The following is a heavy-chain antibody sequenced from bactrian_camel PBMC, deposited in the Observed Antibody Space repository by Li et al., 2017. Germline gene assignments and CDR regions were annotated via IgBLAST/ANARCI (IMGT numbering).Heavy chain of an antibody. CDR2: LVTGGRST. J-gene: IGHJ4*01. D-gene: IGHD3*01. V-gene: IGHV3S1*01. CDR1: GRTSTNYC. Sequence: VQLVESGGGSVQAGGSLRLSCSVSGRTSTNYCMGWFRQAPGKGREGVAALVTGGRSTHYVDAVKGRFTISRSSAENTVYLQMNNLTLEDTAMYYCASARSPACLSMTISRYQDWGLGTQVTVS. CDR3: ASARSPACLSMTISRYQD.